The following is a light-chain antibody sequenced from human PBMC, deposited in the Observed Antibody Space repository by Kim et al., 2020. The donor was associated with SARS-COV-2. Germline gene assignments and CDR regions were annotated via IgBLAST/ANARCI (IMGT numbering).Light chain of an antibody. Sequence: VFPGERATLSCRASQTVSSNLAWYQQKPGQVPRLLIYAASTRATGIPARFSGSGSGTEFTLTINSLQSEDFAVYYCHQYNYWPRTFGQGTKVEVK. CDR3: HQYNYWPRT. V-gene: IGKV3-15*01. CDR1: QTVSSN. J-gene: IGKJ1*01. CDR2: AAS.